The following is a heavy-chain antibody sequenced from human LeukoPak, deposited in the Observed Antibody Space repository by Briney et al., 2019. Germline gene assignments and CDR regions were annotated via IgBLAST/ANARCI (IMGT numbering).Heavy chain of an antibody. Sequence: GRSLRLSCAAPGFTFSSYAMHWVRQAPGKGLEWVAVISYDGSNKYYADSVKGRFTISRDNSKNTLYLQMNSLRAEDTAVYYCARDADYYDSSGYSGYFDYWGQGTLVTVSS. J-gene: IGHJ4*02. CDR1: GFTFSSYA. D-gene: IGHD3-22*01. V-gene: IGHV3-30-3*01. CDR2: ISYDGSNK. CDR3: ARDADYYDSSGYSGYFDY.